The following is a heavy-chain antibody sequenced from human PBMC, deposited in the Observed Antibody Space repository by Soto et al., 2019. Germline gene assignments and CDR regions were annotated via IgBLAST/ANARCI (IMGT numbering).Heavy chain of an antibody. D-gene: IGHD3-16*01. V-gene: IGHV4-39*01. CDR3: ARHLVSGSPTPNRPDAAFQI. CDR1: AGSISSSSYY. CDR2: ISYRGST. J-gene: IGHJ3*02. Sequence: ETLSLTCTVSAGSISSSSYYGGWIRQPPGKGLEWLGSISYRGSTYLPPSIKGRVSMSVDTTKNQSSLKLSSVAAADSAVYYCARHLVSGSPTPNRPDAAFQIWGQGTMVTVSS.